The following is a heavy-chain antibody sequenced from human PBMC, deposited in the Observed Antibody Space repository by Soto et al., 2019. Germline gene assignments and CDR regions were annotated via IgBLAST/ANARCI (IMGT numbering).Heavy chain of an antibody. CDR3: ATRDVTGVHC. J-gene: IGHJ4*02. Sequence: SETLSLTCAVSGGSLSSNDWWTWVRQPPGKGLEWIGEIYHSGSTNYNSSLKSQVTISVDKSKNQFSLKVNSVTAADTAVYYCATRDVTGVHCWGQGTQVNVSS. D-gene: IGHD3-10*01. CDR1: GGSLSSNDW. CDR2: IYHSGST. V-gene: IGHV4-4*02.